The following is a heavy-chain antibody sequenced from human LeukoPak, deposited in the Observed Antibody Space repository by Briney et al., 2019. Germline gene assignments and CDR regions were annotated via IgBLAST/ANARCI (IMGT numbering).Heavy chain of an antibody. Sequence: GGSLRLSCVASGFTFSTYGMHWVRQAPGKGLQWVAFILYDASNTYYADSVKGRFTISRDNSENTLYLQMNSLRAEDTVVYYCAKDYSDSSGYFRVPHVFDFWGQGTLVTVSS. CDR3: AKDYSDSSGYFRVPHVFDF. J-gene: IGHJ4*02. CDR1: GFTFSTYG. D-gene: IGHD3-22*01. V-gene: IGHV3-30*02. CDR2: ILYDASNT.